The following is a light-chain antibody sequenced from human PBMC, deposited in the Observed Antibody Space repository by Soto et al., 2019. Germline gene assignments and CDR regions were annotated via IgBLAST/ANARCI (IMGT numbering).Light chain of an antibody. V-gene: IGKV3-20*01. Sequence: EIVLTQSPGTLSLSPGERATLSCRASQSVSSSYLAWYQQTPGQAPRPLLYCASSRATGIPDRFSGSGSGTDFTLTISRLEPEDFAVYYCQQYGSSPGTFGQGTKVEIK. CDR1: QSVSSSY. CDR3: QQYGSSPGT. CDR2: CAS. J-gene: IGKJ1*01.